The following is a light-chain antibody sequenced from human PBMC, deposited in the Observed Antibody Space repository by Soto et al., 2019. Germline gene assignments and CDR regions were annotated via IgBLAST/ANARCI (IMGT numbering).Light chain of an antibody. Sequence: DIQMTQSPSSLSASVGDRVTIAFLASQGISNYLAWYQHKPGTVPKLLIYAASSLQSGVPSRFSGSGSGTDFTLTISSLQPEDFAPYYCQQSYSTPLTSGGATNVAIK. CDR2: AAS. J-gene: IGKJ4*01. V-gene: IGKV1-39*01. CDR3: QQSYSTPLT. CDR1: QGISNY.